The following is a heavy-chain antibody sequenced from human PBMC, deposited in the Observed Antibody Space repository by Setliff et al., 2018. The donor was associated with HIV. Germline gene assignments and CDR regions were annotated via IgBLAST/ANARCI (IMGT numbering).Heavy chain of an antibody. J-gene: IGHJ6*04. Sequence: ASVKVSCKASGYTFTTYGISWVRQAPGQRLEWMGWINAGNGNTKYSQEFQGRVTITTDTSADTAYMELRSLRFEDTAVYYCARDGGPGSGWGNYSYYYSMDVWGKGTTVTVSS. D-gene: IGHD6-19*01. V-gene: IGHV1-3*01. CDR3: ARDGGPGSGWGNYSYYYSMDV. CDR2: INAGNGNT. CDR1: GYTFTTYG.